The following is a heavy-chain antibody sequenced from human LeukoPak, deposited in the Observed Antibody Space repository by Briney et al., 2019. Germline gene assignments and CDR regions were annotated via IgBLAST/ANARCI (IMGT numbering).Heavy chain of an antibody. D-gene: IGHD3-22*01. Sequence: PSETLSLTCTVSGGSISSSSYYWGWIRQPPGKGLEWIGYIYYSGSTNYNPSLKSRVAISVDTSKNQFSLKLSSVTAADTAVYYCARSGAYYDSSGYYYGAVYYFDYWGQGTLVTVSS. J-gene: IGHJ4*02. CDR2: IYYSGST. V-gene: IGHV4-61*05. CDR1: GGSISSSSYY. CDR3: ARSGAYYDSSGYYYGAVYYFDY.